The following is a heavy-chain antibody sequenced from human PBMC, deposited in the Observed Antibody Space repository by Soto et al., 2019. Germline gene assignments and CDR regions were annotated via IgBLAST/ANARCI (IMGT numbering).Heavy chain of an antibody. Sequence: QVQLVQSGAEVKKPGSSVKVSCKASGGTFSNYPISWVRQAPGQGLEWMGGIIPILGTVNYAQKFQGRVTXTXXXSXXTAYMELSSLRSEDTAVYYCARGNHRWLQLWYFDLWGRGTLVTVSS. V-gene: IGHV1-69*16. CDR1: GGTFSNYP. D-gene: IGHD5-12*01. J-gene: IGHJ2*01. CDR3: ARGNHRWLQLWYFDL. CDR2: IIPILGTV.